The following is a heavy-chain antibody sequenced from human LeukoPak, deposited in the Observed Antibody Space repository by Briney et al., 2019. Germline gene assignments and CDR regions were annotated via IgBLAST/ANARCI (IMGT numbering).Heavy chain of an antibody. J-gene: IGHJ4*02. V-gene: IGHV3-11*01. CDR3: AREMRGNSNWEYYFDY. CDR1: GFTFSDYY. Sequence: NPGGSLRLSCAASGFTFSDYYMSWIRQAPGKGLEWVSYISNSGSTIYYADSVKGRFTISRDNAKKSLYLQMNSLRAEDTAFYYCAREMRGNSNWEYYFDYWGQGTLVTVSS. CDR2: ISNSGSTI. D-gene: IGHD6-13*01.